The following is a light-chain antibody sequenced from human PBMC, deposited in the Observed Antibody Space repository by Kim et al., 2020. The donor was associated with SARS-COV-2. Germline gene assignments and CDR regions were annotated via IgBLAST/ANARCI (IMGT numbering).Light chain of an antibody. CDR3: EVWVSSTAV. CDR1: HWGRKN. V-gene: IGLV3-9*01. Sequence: ARGRTASVTCGGEHWGRKNVNWSQTKPGQAAVLLSCRDSNRRSGIPGRFSGSKAGNTATLTMSRAEDGDEADDYCEVWVSSTAVFGGGTQVGVL. J-gene: IGLJ3*02. CDR2: RDS.